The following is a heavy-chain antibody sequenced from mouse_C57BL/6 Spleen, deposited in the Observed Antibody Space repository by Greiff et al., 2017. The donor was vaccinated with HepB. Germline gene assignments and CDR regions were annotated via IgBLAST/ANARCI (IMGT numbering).Heavy chain of an antibody. CDR3: TRGESDY. V-gene: IGHV1-15*01. CDR2: IDPETGGT. J-gene: IGHJ2*01. CDR1: GYTFTDYE. Sequence: VQLQQSGAELVRPGASVTLSCKASGYTFTDYEMHWVKQTPVHGLEWIGAIDPETGGTAYNQKFKGKAILTADKSSSTAYMELRSLISEDSAVYYCTRGESDYWGQGTTLTVSS.